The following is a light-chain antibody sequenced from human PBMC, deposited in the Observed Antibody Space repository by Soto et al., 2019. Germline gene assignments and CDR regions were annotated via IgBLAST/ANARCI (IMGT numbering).Light chain of an antibody. J-gene: IGKJ1*01. CDR3: QQYNSYGT. Sequence: DIQMTQSPSTLSASVGDRVTITCRASQSISSWLAWYQQKPGKAPKLLIYDASSLESGVPSRFSGSGSGTEFTLTISSLQPDDFATYYCQQYNSYGTLGQGTKVDTK. CDR2: DAS. CDR1: QSISSW. V-gene: IGKV1-5*01.